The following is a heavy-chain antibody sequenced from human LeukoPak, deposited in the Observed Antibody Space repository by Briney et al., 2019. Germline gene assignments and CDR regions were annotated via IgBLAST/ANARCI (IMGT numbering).Heavy chain of an antibody. CDR1: GFTFSIYT. CDR3: ARDQYDTWSRRGNFDS. V-gene: IGHV3-21*04. CDR2: ITSSSSSM. D-gene: IGHD3-3*01. Sequence: GGSLRLSCVASGFTFSIYTMSWVRQAPGKGLEWVSSITSSSSSMYSADSVKGRLTISRDNTKNSLYLQMNSLRAEDTAVFYCARDQYDTWSRRGNFDSWGQGTLVIVSS. J-gene: IGHJ4*02.